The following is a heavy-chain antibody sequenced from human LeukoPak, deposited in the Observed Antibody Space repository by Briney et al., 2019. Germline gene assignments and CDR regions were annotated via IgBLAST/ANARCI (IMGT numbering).Heavy chain of an antibody. CDR2: IGFAGDT. Sequence: GGSLRLSCAASGFTFSSYDMHWVRQATGEGLEWVSAIGFAGDTYYSGSVKGRFTISRENARNSLYLQMNSLRAGDTAVYYCARGNILTGYDYWGQGTLVTVSS. J-gene: IGHJ4*02. V-gene: IGHV3-13*04. CDR1: GFTFSSYD. CDR3: ARGNILTGYDY. D-gene: IGHD3-9*01.